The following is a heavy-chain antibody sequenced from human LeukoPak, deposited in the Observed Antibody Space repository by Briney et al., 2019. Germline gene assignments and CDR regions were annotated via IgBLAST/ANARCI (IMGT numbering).Heavy chain of an antibody. J-gene: IGHJ4*02. Sequence: GGSLRLSCAASGFTFSSYSMNWARQAPGKGLEWVSYISYSSSTIYYADSVKGRFTISRDNAKNSLYLQMNSLRAEDTAVYYCARDNSRLLWFGELGYFDYWGQGTLVTVSS. D-gene: IGHD3-10*01. CDR2: ISYSSSTI. V-gene: IGHV3-48*04. CDR3: ARDNSRLLWFGELGYFDY. CDR1: GFTFSSYS.